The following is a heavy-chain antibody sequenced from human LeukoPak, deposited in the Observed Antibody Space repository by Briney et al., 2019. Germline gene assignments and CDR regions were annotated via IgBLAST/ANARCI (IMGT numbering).Heavy chain of an antibody. CDR2: IYYSGST. J-gene: IGHJ5*02. CDR1: GGSISSYY. V-gene: IGHV4-59*01. CDR3: ARAPNGDYFNWFDP. D-gene: IGHD4-17*01. Sequence: SETLSLTCTVSGGSISSYYWSWIPQPPGKGLEWSGYIYYSGSTNYNPSLKSRVTISVDTSKNQFSLKLSSVTAADTAVYYCARAPNGDYFNWFDPWGQGTLVTVSS.